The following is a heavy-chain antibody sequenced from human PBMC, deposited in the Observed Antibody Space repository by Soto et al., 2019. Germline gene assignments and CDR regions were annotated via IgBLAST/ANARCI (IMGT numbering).Heavy chain of an antibody. J-gene: IGHJ6*02. CDR2: IYYSGST. D-gene: IGHD6-13*01. CDR1: GGSISSSSYY. Sequence: SETLSLTCTVSGGSISSSSYYWGWIRQPPGKGLEWIGSIYYSGSTYYNPSLKSRVTISVDTSKNQFSLKLSSVTAADTAVYYCARHLAAAVSGNYYYGMDVWGQGTTVP. V-gene: IGHV4-39*01. CDR3: ARHLAAAVSGNYYYGMDV.